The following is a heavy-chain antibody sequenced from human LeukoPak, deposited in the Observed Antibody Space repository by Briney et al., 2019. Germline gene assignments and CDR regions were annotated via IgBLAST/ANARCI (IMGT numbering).Heavy chain of an antibody. CDR3: ARDRVNWNDVGGLFDY. CDR1: GFTFSVYA. Sequence: PGGSLRLSCAASGFTFSVYAMHWVRQGPGKGLEWVASISYDGRNSHYADSVRGRFTISRDNSKNTLNLQMNSLRAEDTAVYYCARDRVNWNDVGGLFDYWGQGTLVTVSS. J-gene: IGHJ4*02. V-gene: IGHV3-33*05. D-gene: IGHD1-1*01. CDR2: ISYDGRNS.